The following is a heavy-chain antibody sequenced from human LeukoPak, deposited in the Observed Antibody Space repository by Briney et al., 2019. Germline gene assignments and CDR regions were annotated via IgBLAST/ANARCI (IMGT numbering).Heavy chain of an antibody. V-gene: IGHV1-3*01. CDR3: ARVGDVDTASDV. Sequence: GRSLRLSCAASGFTFTSYAMHWVRQAPGQRLEWMGWIDAGNGNTKYSQKFQGRVTITRDTSASTAYMELSSLRSEDTAVYYCARVGDVDTASDVWGQGTTVTVSS. J-gene: IGHJ6*02. CDR1: GFTFTSYA. D-gene: IGHD5-18*01. CDR2: IDAGNGNT.